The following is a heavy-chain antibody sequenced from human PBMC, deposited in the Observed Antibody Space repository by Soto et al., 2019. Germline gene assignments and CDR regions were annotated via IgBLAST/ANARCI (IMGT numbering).Heavy chain of an antibody. Sequence: PGGSLRLSCAASGFTVSSKYMSWVRQAPGKGLEWVSAISGSGGSTYYADSVKGRFTISRDNSKNTLYLQMNSLRAEDTAVYYCAKGAVAGTNYYYYYMDVWGKGTTVTVSS. CDR3: AKGAVAGTNYYYYYMDV. V-gene: IGHV3-23*01. CDR1: GFTVSSKY. D-gene: IGHD6-19*01. J-gene: IGHJ6*03. CDR2: ISGSGGST.